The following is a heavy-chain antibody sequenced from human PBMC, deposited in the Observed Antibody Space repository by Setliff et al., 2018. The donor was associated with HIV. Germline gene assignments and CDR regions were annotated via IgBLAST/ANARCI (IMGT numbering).Heavy chain of an antibody. CDR1: GGTFSSYA. V-gene: IGHV1-69*13. CDR3: AREKYDNSGRPPPTLKY. Sequence: GASVKVSCKASGGTFSSYAISWVRQAPGQGLEWMGGIIPILGTVNYAQKFQGRVTITADEPTSTAYMELSSLRSEDTAVYYCAREKYDNSGRPPPTLKYWGPGTLVTVSS. D-gene: IGHD3-22*01. J-gene: IGHJ4*02. CDR2: IIPILGTV.